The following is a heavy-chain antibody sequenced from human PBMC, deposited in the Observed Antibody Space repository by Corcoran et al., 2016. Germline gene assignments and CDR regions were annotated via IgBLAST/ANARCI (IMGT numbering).Heavy chain of an antibody. D-gene: IGHD3-22*01. J-gene: IGHJ4*02. V-gene: IGHV4-34*01. CDR3: ARGPSSGHKYYFDY. Sequence: QVQLQQWGAGLLKPSETLSLTCAVYGGSFSGYYWSWIRQPPGKGLEWIGEINHSGSTNYNPSLKSRVTISVDTSKNQFSLKLSSVTAADTAVYYCARGPSSGHKYYFDYWGQGTLVTVSS. CDR1: GGSFSGYY. CDR2: INHSGST.